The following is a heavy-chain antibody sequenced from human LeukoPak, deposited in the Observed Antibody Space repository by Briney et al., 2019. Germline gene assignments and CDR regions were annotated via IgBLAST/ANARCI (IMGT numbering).Heavy chain of an antibody. V-gene: IGHV1-69*01. CDR2: XXXXFGXA. CDR3: AXXDYYDSSGYSPYNWFDP. Sequence: SVKVSCKASGGTFXXYXXSWVRQAPGQGLEWXXXXXXXFGXAXXXXXXXGXXXXXAXXSTSTAYMELSSLRSEDTAVYYCAXXDYYDSSGYSPYNWFDPWGQGTLVTVSS. CDR1: GGTFXXYX. J-gene: IGHJ5*02. D-gene: IGHD3-22*01.